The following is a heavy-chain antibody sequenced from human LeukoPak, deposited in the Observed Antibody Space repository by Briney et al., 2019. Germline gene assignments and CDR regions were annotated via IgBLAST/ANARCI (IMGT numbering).Heavy chain of an antibody. D-gene: IGHD2-15*01. Sequence: VSVKVSCKASGHTFTGYYMHWVRQAPGQGLEWMGWINPNSGGTNYAQKFQGRVTMTRDTSISTAYMELSRLRSDDTAVYYCARESSAELLRNWYFDLWGRGTLVTVSS. J-gene: IGHJ2*01. CDR1: GHTFTGYY. CDR2: INPNSGGT. V-gene: IGHV1-2*02. CDR3: ARESSAELLRNWYFDL.